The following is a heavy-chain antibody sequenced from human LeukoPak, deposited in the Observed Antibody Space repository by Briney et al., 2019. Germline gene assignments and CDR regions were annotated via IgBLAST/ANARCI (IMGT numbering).Heavy chain of an antibody. V-gene: IGHV4-59*01. CDR2: IYYSGST. CDR1: GGSISSYY. Sequence: SETLSLTCTVSGGSISSYYWSWIRQPPGKGLEWIGYIYYSGSTNYNPSLKSRVTISVDTSKNQFSLKLSSVTAADTAVYYCARGPRSGWGYFDYWGQGTLVTVSS. CDR3: ARGPRSGWGYFDY. D-gene: IGHD6-19*01. J-gene: IGHJ4*02.